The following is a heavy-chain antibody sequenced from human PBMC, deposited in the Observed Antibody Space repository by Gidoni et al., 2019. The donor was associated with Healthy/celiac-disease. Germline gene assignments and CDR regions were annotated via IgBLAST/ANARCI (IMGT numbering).Heavy chain of an antibody. V-gene: IGHV2-70*01. CDR2: IDWDDDK. Sequence: HVTLRESGPALVKPTQTLTLICTFSGVSLSTSGMCVSWIRQPPGKALEWLALIDWDDDKYYSTSLKTRLTIYKDTSKNQVVLTMTNMDPVDTATYYCARTRYSGYSLDAFGIWGQGTMVTVSS. D-gene: IGHD5-12*01. J-gene: IGHJ3*02. CDR3: ARTRYSGYSLDAFGI. CDR1: GVSLSTSGMC.